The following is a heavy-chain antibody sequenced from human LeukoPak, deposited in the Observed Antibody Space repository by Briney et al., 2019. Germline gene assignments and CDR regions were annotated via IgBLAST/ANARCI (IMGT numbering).Heavy chain of an antibody. CDR3: AGASYYDSSAFDI. Sequence: GGSLRLSCAASGFTFSSYWMHWVRQAPGKGLVWVSRINSDGSSTSYADSVKGRFTISRDNAKNTLYLQMNSLRAEDTAVYYCAGASYYDSSAFDIWGHGTMVTVSS. CDR2: INSDGSST. V-gene: IGHV3-74*01. CDR1: GFTFSSYW. J-gene: IGHJ3*02. D-gene: IGHD3-22*01.